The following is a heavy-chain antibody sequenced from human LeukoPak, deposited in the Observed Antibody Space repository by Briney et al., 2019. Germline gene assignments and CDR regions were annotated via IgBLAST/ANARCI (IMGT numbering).Heavy chain of an antibody. CDR3: AKATLIQGIAAAGFGY. CDR1: GFTFSSYA. J-gene: IGHJ4*02. Sequence: GGSLRLSCAASGFTFSSYAMHWVRQAPGKGLEWVAVISYDGSNKYYADSVKGRFTISRDNSKNTLYLQMNSLRAEDTAVYYCAKATLIQGIAAAGFGYWGQGTLVTVSS. V-gene: IGHV3-30-3*01. D-gene: IGHD6-13*01. CDR2: ISYDGSNK.